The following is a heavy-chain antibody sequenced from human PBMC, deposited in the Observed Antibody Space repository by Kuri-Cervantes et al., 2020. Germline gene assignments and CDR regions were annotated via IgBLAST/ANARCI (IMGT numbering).Heavy chain of an antibody. V-gene: IGHV4-59*01. CDR1: GGAISSYH. Sequence: SETLSLTCTVSGGAISSYHWSWIRLPPGKGLEWIGYIYYIGSTNYNPSLKSRVTISVDTSKNQFSLKLSSVTAADTAVYYCAREWITFYYDSSGYQGFDSWGQGTLVTVSS. CDR2: IYYIGST. CDR3: AREWITFYYDSSGYQGFDS. D-gene: IGHD3-22*01. J-gene: IGHJ4*02.